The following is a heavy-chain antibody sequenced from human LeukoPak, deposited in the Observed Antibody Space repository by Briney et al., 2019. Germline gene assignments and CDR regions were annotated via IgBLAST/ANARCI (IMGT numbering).Heavy chain of an antibody. D-gene: IGHD3-3*01. CDR3: ARLSDFWSGSAQWYMDV. CDR2: IYTGDSDT. J-gene: IGHJ6*03. V-gene: IGHV5-51*01. Sequence: GGSLKISRKGSGYRSTSSCIGWVRQMPGKGLEGRGIIYTGDSDTTYSPSFQGEVTLSADKSISTAHLQWRSLDSSHTPLHYCARLSDFWSGSAQWYMDVGGKGTTVTVSS. CDR1: GYRSTSSC.